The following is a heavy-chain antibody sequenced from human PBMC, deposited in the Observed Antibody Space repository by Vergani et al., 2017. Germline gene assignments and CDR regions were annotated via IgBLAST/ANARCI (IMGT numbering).Heavy chain of an antibody. CDR3: ARGSSLPYYYGMDV. CDR1: GGSFSGYY. Sequence: QLQLQESGPGLVKPSETLSLTCAVYGGSFSGYYWSWIRQPPGKGLEWIGEINHSGSTNYNPSLKSRVTISVDTSKNQFSLKLSSVTAADTAVYYCARGSSLPYYYGMDVWGQGTTVTVSS. V-gene: IGHV4-34*01. J-gene: IGHJ6*02. D-gene: IGHD2-15*01. CDR2: INHSGST.